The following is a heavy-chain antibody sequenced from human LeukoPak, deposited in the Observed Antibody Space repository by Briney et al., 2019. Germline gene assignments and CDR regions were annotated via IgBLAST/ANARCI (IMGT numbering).Heavy chain of an antibody. CDR2: IVVGSGNT. CDR3: TLQRISFLNYFDP. J-gene: IGHJ5*02. V-gene: IGHV1-58*02. Sequence: PQASVKVSCKASGFTFTSSAMQWVRQARGQRLEWIGWIVVGSGNTNYAQKFQERVTITRDMSTSTAYMELSSLRSEDTAVYYCTLQRISFLNYFDPWGQGTLVTVSS. D-gene: IGHD2/OR15-2a*01. CDR1: GFTFTSSA.